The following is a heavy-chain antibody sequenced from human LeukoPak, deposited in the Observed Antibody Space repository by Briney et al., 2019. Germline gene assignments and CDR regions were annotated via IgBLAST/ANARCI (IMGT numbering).Heavy chain of an antibody. V-gene: IGHV4-4*07. D-gene: IGHD6-19*01. Sequence: SETLSLTRTVSGGPTRSNSWSWIRHPPGKGLWWIGLIYTSGSTNYNPSLKSRVTMSVDTSKNQFSLKLSSVTAADTAVYYCASGIAVADDAEYFQHWGQGTLVTVSS. J-gene: IGHJ1*01. CDR2: IYTSGST. CDR3: ASGIAVADDAEYFQH. CDR1: GGPTRSNS.